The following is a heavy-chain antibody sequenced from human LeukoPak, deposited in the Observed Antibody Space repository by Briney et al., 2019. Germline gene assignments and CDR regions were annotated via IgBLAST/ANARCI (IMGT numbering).Heavy chain of an antibody. J-gene: IGHJ4*02. Sequence: SETLSLTRTVSGGSISSYYWSWIRQPAGTGRDWIGRIYASGSTTYNPSLKSRVTMSVDTSKNQFSLTLSSVTAADTAVYYCARDSYSSSWYFDYWGQGTLVTVSS. CDR3: ARDSYSSSWYFDY. V-gene: IGHV4-4*07. CDR1: GGSISSYY. CDR2: IYASGST. D-gene: IGHD6-13*01.